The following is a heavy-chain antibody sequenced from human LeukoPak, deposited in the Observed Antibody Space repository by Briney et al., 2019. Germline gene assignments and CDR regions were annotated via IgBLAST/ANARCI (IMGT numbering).Heavy chain of an antibody. Sequence: SETLSLTCTVSGGSISSGSYYWSWIRQPAGKGLEWIGRIYTSGSTNYNPSLKSRVTISVDTSKNQFSLKLSSVTAADTAVYYCARAYYYDSHLDYWGQGTLVTVSS. CDR1: GGSISSGSYY. CDR3: ARAYYYDSHLDY. J-gene: IGHJ4*02. D-gene: IGHD3-22*01. CDR2: IYTSGST. V-gene: IGHV4-61*02.